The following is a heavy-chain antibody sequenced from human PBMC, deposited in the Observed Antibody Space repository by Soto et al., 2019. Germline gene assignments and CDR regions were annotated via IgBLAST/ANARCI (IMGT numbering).Heavy chain of an antibody. D-gene: IGHD3-10*02. CDR2: IYWDDDT. CDR1: GFSLSGSRVG. J-gene: IGHJ4*02. CDR3: AGAQVPAVPFQFFDF. V-gene: IGHV2-5*02. Sequence: QITLKESGPTLVKPTQTLTLTCTFSGFSLSGSRVGVGWIRQPPGKALEWLALIYWDDDTRFSLSLKNRLTLTKVTSKNQVVLTMTDMDPADTGTYYCAGAQVPAVPFQFFDFWGQGAPVTVSS.